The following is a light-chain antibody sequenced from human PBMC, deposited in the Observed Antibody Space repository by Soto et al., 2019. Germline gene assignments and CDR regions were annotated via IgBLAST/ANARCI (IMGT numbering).Light chain of an antibody. CDR1: QSVSSSY. CDR2: GTS. CDR3: QQYDRSPWT. V-gene: IGKV3-20*01. J-gene: IGKJ1*01. Sequence: EIVLTQSPGTLSLSPGERATLSCRASQSVSSSYLAWYQQKPGQAPRLLIYGTSKMATGIPDRFSGSGSGTDFTLTISRLEPEDFAVYYCQQYDRSPWTFGQGTKVEIK.